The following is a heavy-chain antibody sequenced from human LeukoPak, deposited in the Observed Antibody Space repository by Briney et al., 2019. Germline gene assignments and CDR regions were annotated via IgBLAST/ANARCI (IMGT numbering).Heavy chain of an antibody. D-gene: IGHD4-17*01. Sequence: GGSLRLSCAASGFTFSNYWMHCVRQAPGKGLVWVSRINSDGSSTTSADSVKGRFTISRDNAKNTLYLQMNSLRAEDTAVYYCAKGGATVIDYWGQGTLVTVSS. J-gene: IGHJ4*02. CDR3: AKGGATVIDY. V-gene: IGHV3-74*01. CDR1: GFTFSNYW. CDR2: INSDGSST.